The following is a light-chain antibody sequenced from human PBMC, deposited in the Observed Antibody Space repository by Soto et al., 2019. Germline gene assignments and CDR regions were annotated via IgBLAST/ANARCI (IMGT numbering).Light chain of an antibody. Sequence: IQTTQSPSSLTASDGDSDTITWRASQYIGDCLNWYQQTPGKAPKLLIFGASTLHIGVPSRISGSGSGTDFTLTISSLQPDDFATYYRQQSYSMPWTFGQGTKVDIK. CDR3: QQSYSMPWT. J-gene: IGKJ1*01. CDR1: QYIGDC. V-gene: IGKV1-39*01. CDR2: GAS.